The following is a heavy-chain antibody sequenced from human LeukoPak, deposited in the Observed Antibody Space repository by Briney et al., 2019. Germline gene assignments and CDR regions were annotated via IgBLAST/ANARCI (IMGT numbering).Heavy chain of an antibody. J-gene: IGHJ4*02. D-gene: IGHD3-22*01. CDR3: AKEYYYDSSGYPEYFDY. CDR2: ISGSGGST. V-gene: IGHV3-23*01. CDR1: GFTFSSYA. Sequence: GASLRLSCAASGFTFSSYAMSWVRQAPGKGLEWVSAISGSGGSTYYADSVKGRFTISRDNSKNTLYLQMNSLRAEDTAVYYCAKEYYYDSSGYPEYFDYWGQGTLVTVSS.